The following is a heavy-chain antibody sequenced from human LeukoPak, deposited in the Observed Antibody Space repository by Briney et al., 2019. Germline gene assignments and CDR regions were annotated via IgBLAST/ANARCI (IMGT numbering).Heavy chain of an antibody. V-gene: IGHV1-18*01. CDR1: GYTFTSDG. CDR2: ISAYNGNT. D-gene: IGHD3-22*01. Sequence: EASVNLSCKASGYTFTSDGISWVRRAPGQGVEWRGCISAYNGNTNYAQKLQGRVTSTTATSRTTAHRNLRVLRAGDPAVYYFARAPEADYYDSSGYYYGDYWGQGTLVTVSS. J-gene: IGHJ4*02. CDR3: ARAPEADYYDSSGYYYGDY.